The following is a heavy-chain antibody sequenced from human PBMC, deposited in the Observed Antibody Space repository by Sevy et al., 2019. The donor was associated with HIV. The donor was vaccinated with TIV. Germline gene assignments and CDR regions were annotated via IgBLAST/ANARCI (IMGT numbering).Heavy chain of an antibody. CDR2: ISNSGDRT. Sequence: GGSLRLSCAASGFSFNTYAMTWVRQAPGKGLEWVSVISNSGDRTYYADSVKGRFTISRDNSKKTLYLQMISLRAEDTAVYYCAKTLGAIASPFDYRGQGTLVTVSS. CDR3: AKTLGAIASPFDY. CDR1: GFSFNTYA. V-gene: IGHV3-23*01. D-gene: IGHD7-27*01. J-gene: IGHJ4*02.